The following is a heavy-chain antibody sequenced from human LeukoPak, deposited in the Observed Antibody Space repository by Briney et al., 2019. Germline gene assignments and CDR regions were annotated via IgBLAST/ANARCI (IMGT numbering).Heavy chain of an antibody. CDR3: ARDRSSNEYYFDY. V-gene: IGHV3-30*04. D-gene: IGHD2-2*01. Sequence: GGSLRLSCAASGFTLNHYVMHGLRQAPGQGLEWVAVISYDGRNEYYADSVKGRFTISRDNSKNTVYLQMHSLRAEDTAVHYCARDRSSNEYYFDYWGQGTLVTVSS. CDR1: GFTLNHYV. J-gene: IGHJ4*02. CDR2: ISYDGRNE.